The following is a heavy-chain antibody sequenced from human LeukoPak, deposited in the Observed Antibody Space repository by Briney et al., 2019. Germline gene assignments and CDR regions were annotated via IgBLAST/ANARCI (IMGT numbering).Heavy chain of an antibody. CDR1: GFTFSSYW. D-gene: IGHD6-19*01. Sequence: PGGSLRLSCGASGFTFSSYWMHWVRQAPGKGLVWVSRINCDGSSTSYADSVKGRFTISRDSAKNTLYLQMNSLRAEDTAVYYCARDKGSGWYGGNWFDPWGQGTLVTVSS. J-gene: IGHJ5*02. CDR3: ARDKGSGWYGGNWFDP. CDR2: INCDGSST. V-gene: IGHV3-74*01.